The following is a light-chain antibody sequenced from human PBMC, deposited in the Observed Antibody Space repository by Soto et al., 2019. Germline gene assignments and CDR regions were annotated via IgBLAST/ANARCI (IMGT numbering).Light chain of an antibody. J-gene: IGLJ1*01. CDR1: SSDVGDYNY. Sequence: QSVLTQPASVCGSPGQSITISRTGTSSDVGDYNYVTWYQQHPGEAPKLMIYDVSDRPSGVSNRFSASKSGNTASLTISGLQPEDEADYFCCSYTSSSTPWVFGTGTKVTVL. CDR2: DVS. CDR3: CSYTSSSTPWV. V-gene: IGLV2-14*03.